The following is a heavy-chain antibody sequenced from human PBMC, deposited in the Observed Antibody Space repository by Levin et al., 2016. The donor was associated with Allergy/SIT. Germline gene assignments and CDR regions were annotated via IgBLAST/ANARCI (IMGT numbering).Heavy chain of an antibody. CDR2: IMPMFGIA. V-gene: IGHV1-69*04. CDR3: ARAPRAGDGYKGSGDY. Sequence: WVRQAPGQGLEWMGRIMPMFGIANYAQKFQGRVTITRDTSASTAYMELSSLRSEDTAVYYCARAPRAGDGYKGSGDYWGQGTLVTVSS. D-gene: IGHD5-24*01. J-gene: IGHJ4*02.